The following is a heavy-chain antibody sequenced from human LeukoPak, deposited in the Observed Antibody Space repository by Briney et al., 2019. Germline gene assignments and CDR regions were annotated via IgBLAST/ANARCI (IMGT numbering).Heavy chain of an antibody. CDR1: GGSISGYY. CDR2: IYHSGST. D-gene: IGHD1-26*01. J-gene: IGHJ3*02. V-gene: IGHV4-38-2*02. Sequence: PSETLSLTCTVSGGSISGYYWGWIRQPPGKGLEWIGSIYHSGSTYYNPSLKSRVTISVDTSKNQFSLKLSSVTAADTAVYYCARDGRDRPYAFDIWGQGTMVTVSS. CDR3: ARDGRDRPYAFDI.